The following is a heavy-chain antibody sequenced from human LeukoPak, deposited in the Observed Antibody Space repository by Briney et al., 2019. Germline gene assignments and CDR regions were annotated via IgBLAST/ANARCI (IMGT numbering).Heavy chain of an antibody. Sequence: GGSLRLSCAASGFTFSSYAMSWVRQVPGKGLEWVSVISGSGDNTYYADSVKGRFTISRDNSKNMLYLQMNSLRAEDTAVYYCAKWKYSNSGIDGYWGQGTLVTVSS. V-gene: IGHV3-23*01. CDR3: AKWKYSNSGIDGY. D-gene: IGHD6-6*01. CDR2: ISGSGDNT. J-gene: IGHJ4*02. CDR1: GFTFSSYA.